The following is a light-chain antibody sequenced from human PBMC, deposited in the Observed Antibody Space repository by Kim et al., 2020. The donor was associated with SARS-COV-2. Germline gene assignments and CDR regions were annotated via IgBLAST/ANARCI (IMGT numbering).Light chain of an antibody. J-gene: IGKJ2*01. CDR3: QQYGIAPPYT. Sequence: QRPPPLCTTSQSVCSHLLAWYQHKPGQAPTLPIYSVSNRATGIPDRFSGSGFGTDFTLTISRLEPEDFAVYDCQQYGIAPPYTFGQGTKLEI. CDR1: QSVCSHL. V-gene: IGKV3-20*01. CDR2: SVS.